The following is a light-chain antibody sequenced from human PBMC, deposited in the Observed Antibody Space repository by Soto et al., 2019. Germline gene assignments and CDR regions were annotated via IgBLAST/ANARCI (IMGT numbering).Light chain of an antibody. CDR3: QQYYSYPRT. Sequence: AIRMTQSPSSFSASTGDRVTITCRASQGISSYLAWYQQKPGKATKLLIYAASTLKSGVPSRFSGSGSGTDFTLTISCLQSEDFATYYCQQYYSYPRTFGQGTKVEIK. CDR1: QGISSY. CDR2: AAS. V-gene: IGKV1-8*01. J-gene: IGKJ1*01.